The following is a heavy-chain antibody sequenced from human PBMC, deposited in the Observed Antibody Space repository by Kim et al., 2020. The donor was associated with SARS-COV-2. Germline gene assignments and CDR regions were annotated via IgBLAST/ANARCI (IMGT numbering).Heavy chain of an antibody. CDR3: AKDLPLWSGYPYYFDY. J-gene: IGHJ4*02. V-gene: IGHV3-23*01. D-gene: IGHD3-3*01. Sequence: VKGRFTISRDNSKNTLYLQMNSLRAEDTAVYYCAKDLPLWSGYPYYFDYWGQGTLVTVSS.